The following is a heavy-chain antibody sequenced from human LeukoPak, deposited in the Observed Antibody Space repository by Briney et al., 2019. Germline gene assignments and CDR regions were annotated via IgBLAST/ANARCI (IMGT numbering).Heavy chain of an antibody. Sequence: PRTLSLTCTQPLDSTAVGIYYCGCVRLPAGKGLEFLGYINKKGGTFYNPPLKCRVSISIDTSKNQFSLKLTSVTAADTAVYFCAREHMSYGDYPYYFDSWGQGTLVTVSS. J-gene: IGHJ4*02. D-gene: IGHD4-17*01. CDR3: AREHMSYGDYPYYFDS. CDR1: LDSTAVGIYY. V-gene: IGHV4-30-4*01. CDR2: INKKGGT.